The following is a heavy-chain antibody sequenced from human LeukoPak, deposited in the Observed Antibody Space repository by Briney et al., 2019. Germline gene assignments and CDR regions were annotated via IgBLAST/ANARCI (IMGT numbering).Heavy chain of an antibody. CDR3: TKDRYCTTTNCPFDY. J-gene: IGHJ4*02. Sequence: GGSLRLSCAASGLTFDEYAMHWVRQAPGKGLEWVSLISGVGGSTYYADSVKGRFTISRDNSKNSLYLQMNSLRTEDTALYFCTKDRYCTTTNCPFDYWGQGTLVTVSS. V-gene: IGHV3-43*02. CDR1: GLTFDEYA. D-gene: IGHD2-2*01. CDR2: ISGVGGST.